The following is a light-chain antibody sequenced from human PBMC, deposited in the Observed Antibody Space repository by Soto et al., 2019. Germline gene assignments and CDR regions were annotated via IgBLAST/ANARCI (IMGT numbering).Light chain of an antibody. Sequence: QSVLTQPPSVSGAPGQRVTIACTGSDSNIGAGYDVQRFRHFPGAAPKLLLSGHSHRPSGVPDRFSGSKSGTSASLVITGLQAEDEAHYYCQSYDIDLIGLIFGAGTKLTVL. V-gene: IGLV1-40*01. CDR1: DSNIGAGYD. CDR3: QSYDIDLIGLI. CDR2: GHS. J-gene: IGLJ2*01.